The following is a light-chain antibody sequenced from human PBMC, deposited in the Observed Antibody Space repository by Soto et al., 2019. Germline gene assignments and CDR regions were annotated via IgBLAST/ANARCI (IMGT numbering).Light chain of an antibody. CDR3: QQYNSLWT. CDR1: QSISSW. Sequence: DIQMTQSPSTLSASAGDRVTITCRASQSISSWLAWYQQKPGKAPNLLIYKASSLESGVPSRFSGSGSGTEFTLTISSLQPDDFATYYCQQYNSLWTFGQGTKVDIK. V-gene: IGKV1-5*03. J-gene: IGKJ1*01. CDR2: KAS.